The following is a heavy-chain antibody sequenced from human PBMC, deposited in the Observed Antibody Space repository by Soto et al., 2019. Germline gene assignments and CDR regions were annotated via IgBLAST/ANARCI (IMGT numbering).Heavy chain of an antibody. CDR2: INPSGGST. V-gene: IGHV1-46*01. CDR3: ARGPVNSFYYYDSSCHRRAFDI. Sequence: ASVKVSCKASGYTFTSYYMHWVRQAPGQGLEWIGIINPSGGSTSYAQKFQGRVTMTRDTSTRKVYMELSSLRSEDTAVYYCARGPVNSFYYYDSSCHRRAFDIWGQGTMVNVSS. J-gene: IGHJ3*02. D-gene: IGHD3-22*01. CDR1: GYTFTSYY.